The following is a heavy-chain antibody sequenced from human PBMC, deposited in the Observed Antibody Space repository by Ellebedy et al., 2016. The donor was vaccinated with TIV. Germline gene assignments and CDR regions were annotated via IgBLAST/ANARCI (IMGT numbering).Heavy chain of an antibody. CDR2: LTASGDST. CDR3: ARFSGYDY. D-gene: IGHD5-12*01. CDR1: GLTFSSHG. Sequence: PGGSLRLSCAVSGLTFSSHGMSWVRQAPGKGLEWVSGLTASGDSTYYADSVKGRFTISRDNAKNSLCLQMNSLRAEDTAVYYCARFSGYDYWGQGTLVTVSS. V-gene: IGHV3-23*01. J-gene: IGHJ4*02.